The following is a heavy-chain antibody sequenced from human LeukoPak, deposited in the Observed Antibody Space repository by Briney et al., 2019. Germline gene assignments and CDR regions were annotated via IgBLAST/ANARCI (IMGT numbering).Heavy chain of an antibody. CDR3: ARDQRSGYYYDSTGYLRNTGRQGY. Sequence: SETLSLTCTVSGVSISSSSYYWGWIRQPPGKGLEWIGSIYYSGSTYYNPSLKSRVTISVDTSKNQFSLKLSSVTAADTAVYYCARDQRSGYYYDSTGYLRNTGRQGYWGQGTLVTVFS. CDR2: IYYSGST. J-gene: IGHJ4*02. V-gene: IGHV4-39*07. CDR1: GVSISSSSYY. D-gene: IGHD3-22*01.